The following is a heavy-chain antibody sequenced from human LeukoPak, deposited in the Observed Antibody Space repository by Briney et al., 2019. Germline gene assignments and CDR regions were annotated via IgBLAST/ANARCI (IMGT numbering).Heavy chain of an antibody. Sequence: GGSLRLSCAASGFSFSKYAMHWVRQAPGKGLEWVAVISFDETKKYFADSVKGRFTISRDNSNNTLFLQMNSLKTEDTAVYFCARMKVIKGASLDYWGQGSLVTVSS. V-gene: IGHV3-30-3*01. CDR1: GFSFSKYA. CDR3: ARMKVIKGASLDY. D-gene: IGHD2/OR15-2a*01. CDR2: ISFDETKK. J-gene: IGHJ4*02.